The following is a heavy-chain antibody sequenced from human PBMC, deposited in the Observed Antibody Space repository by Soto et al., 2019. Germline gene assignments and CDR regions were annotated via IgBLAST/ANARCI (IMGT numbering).Heavy chain of an antibody. D-gene: IGHD2-8*01. Sequence: GASVKVSCKASGYTFTSYGINWVRQAPGQGLEWMGWISGYNGDTNYAQKFQGRVTMTIDTSTTTAYLELRRLTYDDTAVYFCAKNGHPPYYYYGMDVWGQGTTVTVSS. V-gene: IGHV1-18*01. CDR3: AKNGHPPYYYYGMDV. CDR2: ISGYNGDT. J-gene: IGHJ6*02. CDR1: GYTFTSYG.